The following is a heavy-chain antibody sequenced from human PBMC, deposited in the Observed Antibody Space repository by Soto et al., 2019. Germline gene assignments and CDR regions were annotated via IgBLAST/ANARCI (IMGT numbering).Heavy chain of an antibody. CDR2: ITSSSDTI. CDR1: GFTFSSFH. Sequence: GGSLRLSCAASGFTFSSFHMNWVRQAPGRGLEWVAYITSSSDTIYYSDSVKGRFTISRDNGKNSLFLQMNSLRAEDTAVYYCARDGYSYGFNYYFDYWGQGTLVTVSS. D-gene: IGHD5-18*01. J-gene: IGHJ4*02. CDR3: ARDGYSYGFNYYFDY. V-gene: IGHV3-48*01.